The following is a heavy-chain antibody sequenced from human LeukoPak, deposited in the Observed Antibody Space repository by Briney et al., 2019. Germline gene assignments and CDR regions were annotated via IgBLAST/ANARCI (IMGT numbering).Heavy chain of an antibody. J-gene: IGHJ4*02. CDR2: IYYSGST. CDR3: AGGRYYYDSSGYYLDY. CDR1: GGSISSGGYY. D-gene: IGHD3-22*01. V-gene: IGHV4-31*03. Sequence: SETLSLTCTVSGGSISSGGYYWSWLRQHPGKGLEWIGYIYYSGSTYYNPSLKSRVTISVDTSKNQFSLKLSSVTAADTAVYYCAGGRYYYDSSGYYLDYWGQGTLVTVSS.